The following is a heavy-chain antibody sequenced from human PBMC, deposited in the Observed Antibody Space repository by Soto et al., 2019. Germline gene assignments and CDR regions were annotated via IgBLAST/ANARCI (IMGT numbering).Heavy chain of an antibody. CDR1: AFTFSGYG. CDR2: ISYDGSNK. Sequence: QVQLVESGGGVVQPGRSLRLSCADSAFTFSGYGMHWVRHAPGKGLEWVAVISYDGSNKYYADSVKGRFTISRDNSKNTLYLQMNSLRAEDTAVYYCAEVASDGYNCCDYWGQGTLVTVSS. CDR3: AEVASDGYNCCDY. J-gene: IGHJ4*02. D-gene: IGHD5-12*01. V-gene: IGHV3-30*18.